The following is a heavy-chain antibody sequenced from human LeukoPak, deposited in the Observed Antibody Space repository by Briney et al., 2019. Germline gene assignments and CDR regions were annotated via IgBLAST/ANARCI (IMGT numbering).Heavy chain of an antibody. CDR1: GFTFGNYW. Sequence: GGSLRLSCAASGFTFGNYWMHWVRQVPGKGLVWVSRIDNDGSYAAYADSVKGRFTFSRDNAKNTLYLQMNTLRAEDTAVYYCASGAGWSGSYTYYFDSWGQGALVTVSS. CDR2: IDNDGSYA. J-gene: IGHJ4*02. CDR3: ASGAGWSGSYTYYFDS. D-gene: IGHD3-3*01. V-gene: IGHV3-74*01.